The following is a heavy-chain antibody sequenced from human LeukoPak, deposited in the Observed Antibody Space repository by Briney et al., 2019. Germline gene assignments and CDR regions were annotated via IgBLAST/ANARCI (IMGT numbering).Heavy chain of an antibody. D-gene: IGHD1-26*01. V-gene: IGHV3-48*03. CDR2: ISRSASTI. CDR1: GFTFSSYE. CDR3: ARWWGGRSYGFDY. J-gene: IGHJ4*01. Sequence: GGSLRLSSAASGFTFSSYEMNWVRQAPGKGLEWVSYISRSASTIYYADSVKGRFTISRDNAKNSLYLQMNSLRAEDTAVYYCARWWGGRSYGFDYWGQEPWSPSPQ.